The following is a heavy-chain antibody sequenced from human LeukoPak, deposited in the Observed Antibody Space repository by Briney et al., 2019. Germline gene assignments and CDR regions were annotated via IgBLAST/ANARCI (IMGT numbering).Heavy chain of an antibody. CDR1: GGTFSSYA. D-gene: IGHD4-17*01. CDR2: IIPIFGIA. J-gene: IGHJ6*02. CDR3: ARDKGDYKYYYYGMDV. V-gene: IGHV1-69*04. Sequence: SVKVSCKASGGTFSSYAISWVRQAPGQGLEWMGRIIPIFGIANYAQKFQGRVTITADKSTSTAYMALSSLRSEDTAVYYGARDKGDYKYYYYGMDVWGQGTTVTVSS.